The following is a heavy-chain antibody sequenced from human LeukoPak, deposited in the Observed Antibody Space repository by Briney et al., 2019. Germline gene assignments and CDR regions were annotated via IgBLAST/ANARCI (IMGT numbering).Heavy chain of an antibody. CDR1: GYTFTSYG. CDR2: ISAYNGNT. V-gene: IGHV1-18*01. Sequence: ASVKVSCKASGYTFTSYGISWVRQAPGQGLEWMGWISAYNGNTNYAQKFQGRVTITADKSTSTAYMELSSLRSEDTAVYYCARRRELYGSGSHPSYYFDYWGQGTLVTVSS. J-gene: IGHJ4*02. CDR3: ARRRELYGSGSHPSYYFDY. D-gene: IGHD3-10*01.